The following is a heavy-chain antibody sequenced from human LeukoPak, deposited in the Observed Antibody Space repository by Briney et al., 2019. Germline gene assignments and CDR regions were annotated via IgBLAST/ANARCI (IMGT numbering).Heavy chain of an antibody. D-gene: IGHD2-21*01. CDR3: ARGPFGNCGGGPCHFRDIDNWYDP. Sequence: ASVKVSCKASGYTFTTYDINWVRQAAGQGFEWMGWMNPKSVDAGYADKFQGRVAITRDTSINTAYLELSALTSDDTAVYYCARGPFGNCGGGPCHFRDIDNWYDPWGQGTLVTVSS. J-gene: IGHJ5*02. CDR1: GYTFTTYD. V-gene: IGHV1-8*03. CDR2: MNPKSVDA.